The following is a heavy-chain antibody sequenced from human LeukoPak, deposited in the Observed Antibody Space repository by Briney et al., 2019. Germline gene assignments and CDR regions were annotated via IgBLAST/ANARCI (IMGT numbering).Heavy chain of an antibody. CDR2: MYYSGST. D-gene: IGHD3-22*01. Sequence: SQTLSLTCTVSGGSISSGDYYWSWIRQPPGKGLEWIAYMYYSGSTYYNPSLKSRVTMSADTSKNQLSLKLSSVTAADTAVYYCARPYYYDSRIDPWGQGILVTVSS. CDR1: GGSISSGDYY. V-gene: IGHV4-30-4*01. J-gene: IGHJ5*02. CDR3: ARPYYYDSRIDP.